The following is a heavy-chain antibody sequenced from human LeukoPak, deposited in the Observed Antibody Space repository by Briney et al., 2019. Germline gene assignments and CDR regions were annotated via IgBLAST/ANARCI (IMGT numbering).Heavy chain of an antibody. CDR2: INPNSGGT. CDR3: AREGIAAAIQYDV. Sequence: ASVKVSCKASGYTFTGYYMHWVRQPPGQGLEWMGWINPNSGGTNYAQKFQGRVTMTRDTSISTAYMELSRLRSDDTAVYYCAREGIAAAIQYDVWGQGTTVTVSS. D-gene: IGHD6-13*01. J-gene: IGHJ6*02. CDR1: GYTFTGYY. V-gene: IGHV1-2*02.